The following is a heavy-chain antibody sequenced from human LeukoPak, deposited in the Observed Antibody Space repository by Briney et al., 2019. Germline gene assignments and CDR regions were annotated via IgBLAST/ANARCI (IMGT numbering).Heavy chain of an antibody. CDR2: ISSSSSYI. D-gene: IGHD6-13*01. V-gene: IGHV3-21*01. CDR3: ARKGIAAAGTRFDP. J-gene: IGHJ5*02. Sequence: SGGSLRLSCAASGFTVSSNYMSWVRQAPGKGLEWVSSISSSSSYIYYADSVKGRFTISRDNAKNSLYLQMNSLRAEDTAVYYCARKGIAAAGTRFDPWGQGTLVTVSS. CDR1: GFTVSSNY.